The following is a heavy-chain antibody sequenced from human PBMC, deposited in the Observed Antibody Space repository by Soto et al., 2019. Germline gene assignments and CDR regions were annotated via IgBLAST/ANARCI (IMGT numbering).Heavy chain of an antibody. V-gene: IGHV3-48*02. CDR2: ISSSSSSI. CDR3: ARDIGGYEYY. Sequence: EVQLVESGGGLVQPGGSLRLSCAASGFTFSTYAMNWVRQAPGNGLEWISYISSSSSSIYYADSVRGRFTISRDNVKNSLFLQMNSLRDEDTAVYYCARDIGGYEYYWGQGTLVVVSS. J-gene: IGHJ4*02. CDR1: GFTFSTYA. D-gene: IGHD5-12*01.